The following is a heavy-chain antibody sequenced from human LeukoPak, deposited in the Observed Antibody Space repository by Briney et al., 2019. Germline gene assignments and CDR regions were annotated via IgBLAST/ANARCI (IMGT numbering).Heavy chain of an antibody. CDR2: FSYSGSA. J-gene: IGHJ4*02. D-gene: IGHD4-17*01. CDR3: ARGGNYGDYDGNFDY. CDR1: GASITSYY. V-gene: IGHV4-59*08. Sequence: SETLSLTCTVSGASITSYYWSWIRQPPGKGLEWIGFFSYSGSANYNPSLKSRVTISVDTSKNQFSLSLTSVTAADTAVYYCARGGNYGDYDGNFDYWGQGSLATVSS.